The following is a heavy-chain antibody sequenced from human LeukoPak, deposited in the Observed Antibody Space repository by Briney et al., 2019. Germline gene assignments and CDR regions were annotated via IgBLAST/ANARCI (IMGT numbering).Heavy chain of an antibody. V-gene: IGHV3-74*01. CDR3: VVVVEPPDSDGFDV. D-gene: IGHD1-14*01. Sequence: PGGSLRLSCAASGFTFGNSWVHWVRQAPGKGLVWVALINADGSTATHADSVKGRFTISRDNARNTLSLQMNSLTIEDTAVYYCVVVVEPPDSDGFDVWGQGTMITVSS. CDR2: INADGSTA. J-gene: IGHJ3*01. CDR1: GFTFGNSW.